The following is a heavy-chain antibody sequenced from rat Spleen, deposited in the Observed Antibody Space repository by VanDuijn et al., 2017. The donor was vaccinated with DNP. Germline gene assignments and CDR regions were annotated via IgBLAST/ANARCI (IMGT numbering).Heavy chain of an antibody. Sequence: EVLLVESDGGLVQPGRSLKLSCAVSGFTFSDYYMAWVRQAPAKGLEWVATLSYNGGTPYYRDSVKGRFTISRDNAQSTLYLQMDSLRSEDTATYYCAKGPNYGGYSDFFDYWGQGVMVTVSS. V-gene: IGHV5-7*01. CDR2: LSYNGGTP. CDR1: GFTFSDYY. J-gene: IGHJ2*01. D-gene: IGHD1-11*01. CDR3: AKGPNYGGYSDFFDY.